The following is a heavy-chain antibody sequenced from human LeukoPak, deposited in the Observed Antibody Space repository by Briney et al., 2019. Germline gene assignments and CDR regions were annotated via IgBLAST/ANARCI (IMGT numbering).Heavy chain of an antibody. CDR1: GYTFTNSG. CDR3: ARDYGDYFDF. Sequence: ASVKVSCKTSGYTFTNSGISWVRQAPGQGLEWMGLTSGYNGKITYAQKFQGRVTMTTDTSTSTAYMGLRSLRSDDTAVYYCARDYGDYFDFWGQGTLVTVSS. D-gene: IGHD4/OR15-4a*01. CDR2: TSGYNGKI. J-gene: IGHJ4*02. V-gene: IGHV1-18*01.